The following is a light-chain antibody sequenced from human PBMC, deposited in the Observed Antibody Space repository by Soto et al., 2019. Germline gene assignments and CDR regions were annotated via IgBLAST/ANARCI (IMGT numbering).Light chain of an antibody. J-gene: IGKJ2*01. CDR3: QHYNSYPLT. CDR1: QSFDGW. V-gene: IGKV1-5*03. CDR2: KAS. Sequence: DIQMTQSPSTLSASVGDRVTLTCRASQSFDGWLAWYHKKPGKAPKLLIDKASNFPKGVPSRFRGSGSGTDYTLTISSLEPDDFATYYGQHYNSYPLTFGQGTKLE.